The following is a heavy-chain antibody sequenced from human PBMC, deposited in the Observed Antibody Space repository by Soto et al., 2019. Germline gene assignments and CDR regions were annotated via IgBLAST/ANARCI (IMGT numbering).Heavy chain of an antibody. Sequence: ASVKVSCKASGYSFTTSGITWVRQAPGQGLEWMGWISTYNGNTNYAQKLQDRVALTTDTSTSTAYMELRSLRSDDTAVYYCARRLYGDYDYWGQGTLVTVSS. CDR3: ARRLYGDYDY. J-gene: IGHJ4*02. V-gene: IGHV1-18*01. D-gene: IGHD4-17*01. CDR2: ISTYNGNT. CDR1: GYSFTTSG.